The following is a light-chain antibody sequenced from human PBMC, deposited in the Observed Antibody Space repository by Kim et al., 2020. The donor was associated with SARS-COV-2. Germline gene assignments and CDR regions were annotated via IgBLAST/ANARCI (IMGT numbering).Light chain of an antibody. Sequence: EIVLTQSPGTLSLSPGERATLSCRASQSVSSSYLAWYQQKPGQAPRLLIYGASSRATGVPDRFSGSGSGTDFTLTITRLEPDDFAVYYCQQYSDSALTIGQGTKVDIK. CDR1: QSVSSSY. J-gene: IGKJ1*01. CDR3: QQYSDSALT. CDR2: GAS. V-gene: IGKV3-20*01.